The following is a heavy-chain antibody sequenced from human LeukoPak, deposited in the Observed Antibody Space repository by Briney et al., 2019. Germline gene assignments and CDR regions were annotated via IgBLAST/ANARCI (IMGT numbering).Heavy chain of an antibody. D-gene: IGHD4-11*01. CDR2: IIPIFGTA. CDR1: GGTFNSYA. V-gene: IGHV1-69*13. CDR3: ARVPTVTIYYYYYYMDV. J-gene: IGHJ6*03. Sequence: SVKVSCKASGGTFNSYAISWVRQAPGQGDEWMGGIIPIFGTANYAQNFQGRVTITADESTTTAYMELSSLRSEDTAVYYCARVPTVTIYYYYYYMDVWGKGTTVTVSS.